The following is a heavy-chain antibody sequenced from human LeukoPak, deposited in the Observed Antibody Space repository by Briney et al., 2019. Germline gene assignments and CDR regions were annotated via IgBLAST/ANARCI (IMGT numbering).Heavy chain of an antibody. Sequence: PGGSLRLSCAASGFTFSSYSMNWVRRAPGKGLEWVSYISSSSSTIYYADSVKGRFTISRDNAKNSLYLQMNSLRAEDTAVYYCAVDSSGYYMYYFDYWGQGTLVTVSS. V-gene: IGHV3-48*04. CDR2: ISSSSSTI. D-gene: IGHD3-22*01. CDR1: GFTFSSYS. CDR3: AVDSSGYYMYYFDY. J-gene: IGHJ4*02.